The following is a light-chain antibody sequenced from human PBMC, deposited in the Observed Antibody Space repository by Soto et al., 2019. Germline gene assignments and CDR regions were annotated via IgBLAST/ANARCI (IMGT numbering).Light chain of an antibody. CDR1: SSNIGAGYD. CDR2: ADT. Sequence: QSVLTQPPSVSGAPGQKITISCTGSSSNIGAGYDVHWCRQLTGTTPKLLIFADTKRPSGVPDRLSRPKSGTSAALAVTGLQAEDEAYYYCQSYDSSLSGLYVIGTGTKGTVL. V-gene: IGLV1-40*01. CDR3: QSYDSSLSGLYV. J-gene: IGLJ1*01.